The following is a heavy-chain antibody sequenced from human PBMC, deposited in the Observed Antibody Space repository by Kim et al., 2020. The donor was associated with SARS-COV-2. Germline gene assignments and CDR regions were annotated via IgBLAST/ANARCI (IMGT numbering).Heavy chain of an antibody. J-gene: IGHJ1*01. D-gene: IGHD6-19*01. CDR3: ARLPDIAVAGPVAEYFQH. Sequence: KSRVTISVDTSKNQYSLKLSSVTAADTAVYYCARLPDIAVAGPVAEYFQHWGQGTLVTVSS. V-gene: IGHV4-39*01.